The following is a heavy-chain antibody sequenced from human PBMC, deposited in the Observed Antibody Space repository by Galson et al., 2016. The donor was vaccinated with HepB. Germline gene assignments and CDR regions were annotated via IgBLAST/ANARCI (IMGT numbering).Heavy chain of an antibody. J-gene: IGHJ4*02. Sequence: SLRLSCAASGFTFSSYGMHWVRQAPGKGLEWVALISYDGSNKYYVDSVKGRFTISRDNSKNTLYLQMNSLRAEDTTAYYCAKDKDFRGYSYGYGPTPFDYWGQGTLVTVSS. CDR3: AKDKDFRGYSYGYGPTPFDY. CDR2: ISYDGSNK. V-gene: IGHV3-30*18. CDR1: GFTFSSYG. D-gene: IGHD5-18*01.